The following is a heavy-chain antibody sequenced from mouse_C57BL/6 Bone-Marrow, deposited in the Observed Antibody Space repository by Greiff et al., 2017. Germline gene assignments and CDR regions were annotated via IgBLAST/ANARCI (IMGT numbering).Heavy chain of an antibody. CDR3: ARSSDGYYRY. V-gene: IGHV1-69*01. CDR2: IDPSDSYT. CDR1: GYTFTSYW. D-gene: IGHD2-3*01. Sequence: FQLQQPGAELVMPGASVKLSCKASGYTFTSYWMHWVKQRPGQGLEWIGEIDPSDSYTNYNQKFKGKSTLTVDKSSSTAYMQLSSLTSEDSAVYYCARSSDGYYRYWGQGTTLTVSS. J-gene: IGHJ2*01.